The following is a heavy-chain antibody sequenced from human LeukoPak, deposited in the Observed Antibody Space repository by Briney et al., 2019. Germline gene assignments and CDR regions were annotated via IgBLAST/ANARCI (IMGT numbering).Heavy chain of an antibody. V-gene: IGHV4-59*01. CDR3: ARLGGYDDY. CDR2: IYYSGST. D-gene: IGHD5-12*01. CDR1: GGSISSYY. J-gene: IGHJ4*02. Sequence: SETLSLTCTVSGGSISSYYWSWIRQPPGKGLEWIGYIYYSGSTNYNPSLKSRVTVSVDTSKNQFSLKLSSVSAADTAVYYCARLGGYDDYWGQGTLVTVSS.